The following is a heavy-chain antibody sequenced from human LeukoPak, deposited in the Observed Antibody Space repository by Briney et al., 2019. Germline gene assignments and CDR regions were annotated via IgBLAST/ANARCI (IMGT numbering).Heavy chain of an antibody. CDR1: GGAFSSYA. Sequence: SVKVSCRASGGAFSSYAISWVRQAPGQGLEWMGGIIPIFGTANYAQKFQGRVTITADESTSTAYMELSNLRSEDTAVYYCARALVPPSNWFDPWGQGTLVTVSS. V-gene: IGHV1-69*13. CDR3: ARALVPPSNWFDP. CDR2: IIPIFGTA. J-gene: IGHJ5*02.